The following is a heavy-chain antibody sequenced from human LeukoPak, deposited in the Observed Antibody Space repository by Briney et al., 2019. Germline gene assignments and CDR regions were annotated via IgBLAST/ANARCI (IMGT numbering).Heavy chain of an antibody. CDR2: IKQDGSEK. V-gene: IGHV3-7*02. CDR3: ASRGPAYYFDY. Sequence: PGGSLRLSCAASGFTFSSYWMSWVRQAPGKGMEWVAKIKQDGSEKYYVDSVKGRFTISRDNAKNSLYLQMNSLRAEDTAVYYCASRGPAYYFDYWGQGTLVTVSS. D-gene: IGHD1-14*01. J-gene: IGHJ4*02. CDR1: GFTFSSYW.